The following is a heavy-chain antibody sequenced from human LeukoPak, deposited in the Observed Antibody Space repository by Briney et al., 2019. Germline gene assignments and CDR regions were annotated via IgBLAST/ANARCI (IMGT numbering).Heavy chain of an antibody. J-gene: IGHJ4*02. Sequence: GESLKISCPVSGYSFTNYWIGWVRQMPGKGLEWMGIIYPGDSDTRYSPSFQGQVTISADKSISTAYLQWSSLKASDTAMYYCARRPGTKTSSGSRYDYWGQGTLVTVSS. CDR2: IYPGDSDT. V-gene: IGHV5-51*01. CDR1: GYSFTNYW. D-gene: IGHD6-19*01. CDR3: ARRPGTKTSSGSRYDY.